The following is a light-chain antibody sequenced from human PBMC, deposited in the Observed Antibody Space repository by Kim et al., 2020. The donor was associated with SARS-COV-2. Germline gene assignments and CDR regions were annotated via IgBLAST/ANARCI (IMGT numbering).Light chain of an antibody. Sequence: QSALTQPASVSGSPGQSITMSCTGSYSDVGGHNFVSWYQHHPGKVPKLMIYDVTRRASGVSDRFSASKSGNTASLTISGLQAEDEADYYCCSYTSSMSVVFGGGTQLTDL. J-gene: IGLJ2*01. CDR2: DVT. V-gene: IGLV2-14*03. CDR1: YSDVGGHNF. CDR3: CSYTSSMSVV.